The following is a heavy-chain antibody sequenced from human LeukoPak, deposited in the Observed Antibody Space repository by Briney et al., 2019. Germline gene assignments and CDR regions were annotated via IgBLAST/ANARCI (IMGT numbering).Heavy chain of an antibody. V-gene: IGHV3-7*01. J-gene: IGHJ4*02. CDR2: IKQDGSEK. CDR1: GFTFSSYA. D-gene: IGHD6-13*01. CDR3: ASPDSSSWYYFDY. Sequence: GGSLRLSCAASGFTFSSYAMSWVRQAPGKGLEWVANIKQDGSEKYYVDSVKGRFTISRDNAKNSLYLQMNSLRAEDTAVYYCASPDSSSWYYFDYWGQGTLVTVSS.